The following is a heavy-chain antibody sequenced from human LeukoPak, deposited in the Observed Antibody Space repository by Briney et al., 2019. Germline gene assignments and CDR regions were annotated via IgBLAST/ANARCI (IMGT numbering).Heavy chain of an antibody. J-gene: IGHJ4*02. D-gene: IGHD1-20*01. V-gene: IGHV3-20*04. Sequence: GGSLRLSCAASGFTFDDYGMSWVRQAPGKGLEWVSGINWNGSSTGYADSVKGRFTISRDNAKNSLYLQMNSLRAEDTAVYYCARDNWNRYFDYWGQGTLVTVSS. CDR3: ARDNWNRYFDY. CDR1: GFTFDDYG. CDR2: INWNGSST.